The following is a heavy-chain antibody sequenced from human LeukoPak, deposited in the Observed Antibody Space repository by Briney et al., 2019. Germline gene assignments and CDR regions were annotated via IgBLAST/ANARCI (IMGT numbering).Heavy chain of an antibody. J-gene: IGHJ4*02. CDR2: IYYSGST. CDR1: GGSVSSGSYY. CDR3: AREYDSSGFDY. Sequence: SETLSLTCTVSGGSVSSGSYYWRWIRQPPGKGLEWIGYIYYSGSTNYNPSLKSRVTISVDTSKNQFSLKLSSVTAADTAVYYCAREYDSSGFDYWGQGTLVTVSS. D-gene: IGHD3-22*01. V-gene: IGHV4-61*01.